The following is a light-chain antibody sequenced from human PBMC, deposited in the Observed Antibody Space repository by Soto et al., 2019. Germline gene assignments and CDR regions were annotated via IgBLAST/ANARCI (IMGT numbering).Light chain of an antibody. CDR1: QSISWW. CDR3: QKYNSYPWT. J-gene: IGKJ1*01. V-gene: IGKV1-5*01. Sequence: DIQMTQSPSTLSASVGDRVTITCRASQSISWWLARYHQKPGKAPMLLIDDASSLESAVPSRFSGSGSGTEFTLTISSLQPDDIATYYCQKYNSYPWTFDQETKVEIK. CDR2: DAS.